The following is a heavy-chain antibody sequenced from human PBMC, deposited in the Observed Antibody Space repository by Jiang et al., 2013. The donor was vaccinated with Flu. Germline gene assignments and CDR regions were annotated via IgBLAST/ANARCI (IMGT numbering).Heavy chain of an antibody. CDR1: GGTFSSYA. Sequence: SGAEVKKPGSSVKVSCKASGGTFSSYAISWVRQAPGQGLEWMGRIIPILGIANYAQKFQGRVTITADKSTSTAYMELSSLRSEDTAVYYCARVSHRELKGDYYGMDVWGQGTTVTVSS. CDR2: IIPILGIA. V-gene: IGHV1-69*04. CDR3: ARVSHRELKGDYYGMDV. D-gene: IGHD1-26*01. J-gene: IGHJ6*02.